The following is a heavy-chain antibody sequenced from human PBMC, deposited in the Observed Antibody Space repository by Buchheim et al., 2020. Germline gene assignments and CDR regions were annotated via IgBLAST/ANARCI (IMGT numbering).Heavy chain of an antibody. CDR2: ISGSGGST. D-gene: IGHD3-3*01. CDR1: GFTFSSYA. J-gene: IGHJ4*02. CDR3: AKLMQVGITIFGVVISERGQPYFDY. Sequence: EVQLLESGGGLVQPGGSLRLSCAASGFTFSSYAMSWVRQAPGKGLEWVSAISGSGGSTYYADSVKGRFTISRDNSKNTLYLQRNSLRAEDTAVYYCAKLMQVGITIFGVVISERGQPYFDYWGQGTL. V-gene: IGHV3-23*01.